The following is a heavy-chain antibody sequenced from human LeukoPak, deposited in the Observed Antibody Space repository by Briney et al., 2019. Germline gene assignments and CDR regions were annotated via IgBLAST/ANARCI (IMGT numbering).Heavy chain of an antibody. D-gene: IGHD6-13*01. CDR2: ISYNGRDK. J-gene: IGHJ4*02. V-gene: IGHV3-30*03. Sequence: GGSLRLSCAASGFTFSSHGIHWVRQAPGKGLEWVTVISYNGRDKYYADSVKGRFTISRDNSKNTLSLQMNSLRAEDTAVYYCARDKSYSWSIDHWGQGILVTVSS. CDR1: GFTFSSHG. CDR3: ARDKSYSWSIDH.